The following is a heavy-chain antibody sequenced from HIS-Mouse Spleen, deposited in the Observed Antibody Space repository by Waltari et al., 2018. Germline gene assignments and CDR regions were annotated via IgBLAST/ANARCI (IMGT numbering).Heavy chain of an antibody. V-gene: IGHV3-30-3*01. CDR3: AREGSFYYFDY. CDR2: ISYDGSNK. CDR1: GFTSSSYA. Sequence: QAQLVESGGGVVQPGRSLRLSGAASGFTSSSYAMHWVRQAPGKGLEWVAVISYDGSNKYYADSVKGRFTISRDNSKNTLYLQMNSLRAEDTAVYYCAREGSFYYFDYWGQGTLVTVSS. J-gene: IGHJ4*02. D-gene: IGHD6-13*01.